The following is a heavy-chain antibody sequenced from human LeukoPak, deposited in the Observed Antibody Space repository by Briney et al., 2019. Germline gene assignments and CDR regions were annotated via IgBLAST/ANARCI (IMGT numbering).Heavy chain of an antibody. CDR1: GFTFSTYW. Sequence: GGSLRLSCTASGFTFSTYWMNWVRQAPGKGLEWVAKINPDGSQKYHVDSVYGRFTISRDNAKNSLYLQMNSLRGEDTAVYYCAGGVSSPRGCFWGQGILVTVSP. CDR2: INPDGSQK. D-gene: IGHD6-13*01. V-gene: IGHV3-7*04. J-gene: IGHJ4*02. CDR3: AGGVSSPRGCF.